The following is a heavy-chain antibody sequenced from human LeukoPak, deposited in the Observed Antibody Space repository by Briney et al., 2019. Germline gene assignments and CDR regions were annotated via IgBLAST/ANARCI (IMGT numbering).Heavy chain of an antibody. CDR3: ASSGAYSDFDF. D-gene: IGHD3-22*01. CDR1: GFTANNNY. V-gene: IGHV3-53*01. J-gene: IGHJ4*02. CDR2: IYSCGSA. Sequence: GGSLRLSCAASGFTANNNYMSWVRQAPGKSLQWVSLIYSCGSAYYEDSVKGRFTISRDSSKNMVFLQMNSLRGEDTAVYYCASSGAYSDFDFWGQGTLVTVSS.